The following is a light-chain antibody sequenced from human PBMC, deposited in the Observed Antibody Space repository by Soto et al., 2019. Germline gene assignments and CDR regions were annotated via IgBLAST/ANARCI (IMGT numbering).Light chain of an antibody. Sequence: QAVVTQEPSLTVSPGGTVTLTCAYSTGAVTSGYYPNWFQQKPGQAPRALIYSKSKKHSWTPARFSGSLLGGKAALTLSGVQPEDEAEYYCLLYYGGAVVFGGGTKVTVL. CDR1: TGAVTSGYY. J-gene: IGLJ2*01. CDR2: SKS. V-gene: IGLV7-43*01. CDR3: LLYYGGAVV.